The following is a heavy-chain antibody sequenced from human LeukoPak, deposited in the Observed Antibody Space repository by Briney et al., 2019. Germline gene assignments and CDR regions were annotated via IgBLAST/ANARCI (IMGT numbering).Heavy chain of an antibody. CDR2: ISSSSSYI. CDR1: GFTFSTYT. V-gene: IGHV3-21*01. Sequence: GGSLRLSCAASGFTFSTYTMNWVRQAPGKGLEWVSSISSSSSYIYYADSVKGRFTISRDNAKNSLYLQMNSLRAEDTAVYYCARVGRGGYVSCWGQGTLVTVSS. J-gene: IGHJ4*02. CDR3: ARVGRGGYVSC. D-gene: IGHD5-24*01.